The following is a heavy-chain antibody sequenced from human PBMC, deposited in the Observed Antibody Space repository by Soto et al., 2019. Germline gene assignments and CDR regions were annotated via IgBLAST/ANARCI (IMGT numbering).Heavy chain of an antibody. D-gene: IGHD2-2*01. CDR1: GFTFSSYA. CDR2: ISYDGSNK. J-gene: IGHJ6*02. V-gene: IGHV3-30-3*01. CDR3: ARGYCSSTSCYSSHGMDV. Sequence: PGGSLRLSCAASGFTFSSYAMHWVRQAPGKGLGWVAVISYDGSNKYYADSVKGRFTISRDNSKNTLYLQMNSLRAEDTAVYYCARGYCSSTSCYSSHGMDVWGQGTTVTVSS.